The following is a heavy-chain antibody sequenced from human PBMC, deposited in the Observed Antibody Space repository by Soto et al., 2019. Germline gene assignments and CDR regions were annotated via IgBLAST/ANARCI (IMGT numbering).Heavy chain of an antibody. J-gene: IGHJ4*02. Sequence: QVQLVESGGGVVQPGRSLGLSCAASGFTFSSYGMHWVRQAPGKGLEWVAVISYDGSNKYYADSVKGRFTISRDNSKNTLYLQMNSLRAEDTAVYYCAKDFSIDYDFWSGYFDYWGQGTLVTVSS. V-gene: IGHV3-30*18. D-gene: IGHD3-3*01. CDR2: ISYDGSNK. CDR1: GFTFSSYG. CDR3: AKDFSIDYDFWSGYFDY.